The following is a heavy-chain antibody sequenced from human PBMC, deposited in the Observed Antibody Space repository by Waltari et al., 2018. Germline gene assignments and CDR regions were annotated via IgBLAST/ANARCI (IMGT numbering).Heavy chain of an antibody. V-gene: IGHV3-23*01. J-gene: IGHJ4*02. D-gene: IGHD5-12*01. Sequence: EVQMLESGGALVQPGGSLRLSCVVSGFPFSTSALSWVRQVPGKGLEWVSGISNSGGDTYYADSVKGRFTVSRDNNRNTVYLQMNSLRAEDTAVYYCAKAFRGYSGSYFDSWGRGTLVAVSA. CDR1: GFPFSTSA. CDR3: AKAFRGYSGSYFDS. CDR2: ISNSGGDT.